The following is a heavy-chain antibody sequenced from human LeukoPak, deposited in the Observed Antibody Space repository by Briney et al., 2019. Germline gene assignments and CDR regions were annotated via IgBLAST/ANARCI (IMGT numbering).Heavy chain of an antibody. V-gene: IGHV3-23*01. CDR3: AEDSSGWYLAPYYFDY. CDR2: ISGSGGST. D-gene: IGHD6-19*01. Sequence: GGSLRLSCAASGFTFSSYAMSWVRQAPGKGLEWVSAISGSGGSTYYADSVKGRFTISRDNSKNMLYLQMNSLRAEDTAVYYCAEDSSGWYLAPYYFDYWGQGTLVTVSS. CDR1: GFTFSSYA. J-gene: IGHJ4*02.